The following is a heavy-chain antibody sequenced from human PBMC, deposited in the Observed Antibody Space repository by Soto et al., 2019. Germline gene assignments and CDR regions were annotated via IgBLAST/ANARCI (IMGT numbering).Heavy chain of an antibody. CDR3: AKGVSLRGSYNYYYYGMDV. J-gene: IGHJ6*02. D-gene: IGHD1-26*01. CDR1: GFTFSSYA. V-gene: IGHV3-23*01. Sequence: GGSLRLSCAASGFTFSSYAMSWVRQAPGKGLEWVSAISGSGGSTYYADSVKGRFTISRDNSKNTLYLQMNSLRAEDTAVYYCAKGVSLRGSYNYYYYGMDVWGQGTTVTVSS. CDR2: ISGSGGST.